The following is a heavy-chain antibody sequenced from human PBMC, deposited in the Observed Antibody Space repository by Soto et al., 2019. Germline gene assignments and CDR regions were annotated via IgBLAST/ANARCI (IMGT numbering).Heavy chain of an antibody. Sequence: GGSLRLSCAASGFTFSIYGMHWVRQAPGKGLECVSVISYDGSNTYYADSVKGRFTISRDNSKNTLYLQMSSLRAEDTAVYYCVKALVTIAAAGIFDYWGQGTLVTVSS. J-gene: IGHJ4*02. CDR1: GFTFSIYG. CDR3: VKALVTIAAAGIFDY. D-gene: IGHD6-13*01. CDR2: ISYDGSNT. V-gene: IGHV3-30*18.